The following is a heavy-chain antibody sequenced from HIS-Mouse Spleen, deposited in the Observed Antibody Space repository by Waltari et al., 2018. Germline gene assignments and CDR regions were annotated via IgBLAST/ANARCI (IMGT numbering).Heavy chain of an antibody. CDR3: ARVLDSGSYEIGY. V-gene: IGHV3-30*04. J-gene: IGHJ4*02. CDR1: GFTFSGYA. D-gene: IGHD1-26*01. Sequence: QVQLVESGGGVVQPGRSLRLSCAASGFTFSGYAMHWVRQAPGKGLEWVAVISYDGSNKYYADSVKGRFTISRDNSKNTLYLQMNSLRAEDTAVYYCARVLDSGSYEIGYWGQGTLVTVSS. CDR2: ISYDGSNK.